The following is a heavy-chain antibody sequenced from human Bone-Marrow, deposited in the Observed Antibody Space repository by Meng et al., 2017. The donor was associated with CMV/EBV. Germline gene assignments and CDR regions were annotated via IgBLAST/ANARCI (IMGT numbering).Heavy chain of an antibody. D-gene: IGHD1-26*01. J-gene: IGHJ5*02. CDR1: GGSISSSSYY. Sequence: SETLSLTCTVSGGSISSSSYYWGWIRQPPGKGLEWIGSIYYSGSTYYNTSLKSRVTISVDTSKNQFSLKLSSVTAADTAVYYCAREHRWSPNWFDPWGQGTLVTVSS. V-gene: IGHV4-39*07. CDR2: IYYSGST. CDR3: AREHRWSPNWFDP.